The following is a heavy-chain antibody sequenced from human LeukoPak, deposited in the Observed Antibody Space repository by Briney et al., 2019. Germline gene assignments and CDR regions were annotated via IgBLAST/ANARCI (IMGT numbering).Heavy chain of an antibody. CDR1: GFRVTINY. J-gene: IGHJ4*01. V-gene: IGHV3-66*01. Sequence: GGSLRLFCTASGFRVTINYMNCVPQAPTKGLEWVSLIYSDGSTYHEDSVKGTFTMSRYKSNNMVYLQMNSLKAEDTAMYYWARDAPAVLLDTYGWGHGTLVTVSS. CDR2: IYSDGST. CDR3: ARDAPAVLLDTYG. D-gene: IGHD2/OR15-2a*01.